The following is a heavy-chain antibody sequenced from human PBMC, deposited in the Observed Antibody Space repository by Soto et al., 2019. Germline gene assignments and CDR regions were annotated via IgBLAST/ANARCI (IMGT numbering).Heavy chain of an antibody. D-gene: IGHD1-26*01. CDR1: GGSFSGYY. CDR2: INHSGST. J-gene: IGHJ6*02. CDR3: ARGSGSHLSYYYYYYGMDV. Sequence: SETLSLTCAVYGGSFSGYYWSWIRQPPGKGLEWIGEINHSGSTNYNPSLKSRVTISVDTSKNQFSLKLSSVTAADTAAYYCARGSGSHLSYYYYYYGMDVWGQGTTVTVSS. V-gene: IGHV4-34*01.